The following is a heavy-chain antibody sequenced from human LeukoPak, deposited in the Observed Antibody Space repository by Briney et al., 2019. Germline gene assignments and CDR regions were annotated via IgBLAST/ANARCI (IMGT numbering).Heavy chain of an antibody. V-gene: IGHV3-33*01. CDR2: IWFDGRKI. D-gene: IGHD5-24*01. CDR1: GFTFSHYG. Sequence: GGSLRLSCAASGFTFSHYGMHWVRQAPGMGLEWVAVIWFDGRKIHYPDSVKGRFTISRDNSKNTLYLQMDNLRADDTAVYYCMRGSGGDGYGYWGDYWGQGTLVTVSP. CDR3: MRGSGGDGYGYWGDY. J-gene: IGHJ4*02.